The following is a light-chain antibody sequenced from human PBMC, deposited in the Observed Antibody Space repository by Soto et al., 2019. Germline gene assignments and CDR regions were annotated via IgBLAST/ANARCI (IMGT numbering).Light chain of an antibody. CDR1: QTISSW. J-gene: IGKJ2*01. V-gene: IGKV1-5*03. Sequence: DIQMTQSPSTLSGSVGDRVTITCRASQTISSWLAWYQQKPGKAPKLLIYKASTLKSGVPSRFSGSGSGTDFSFTISSLQPEDSATYSCQQYDNLPYTFGQGTKLEIK. CDR3: QQYDNLPYT. CDR2: KAS.